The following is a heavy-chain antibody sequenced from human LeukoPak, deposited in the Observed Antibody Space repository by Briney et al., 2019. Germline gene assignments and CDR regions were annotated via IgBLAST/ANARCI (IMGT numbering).Heavy chain of an antibody. V-gene: IGHV4-34*01. CDR1: GGSFSGYY. J-gene: IGHJ6*03. CDR2: INHSGST. Sequence: SETPSLTCAVYGGSFSGYYWSWIRQPPGKGLEWIGEINHSGSTNYNPSLKSRVTISVDTSKNQFSLKLSSVTAADTAVYYCARGGGYYYYYMDVWGKGTTVTVSS. CDR3: ARGGGYYYYYMDV.